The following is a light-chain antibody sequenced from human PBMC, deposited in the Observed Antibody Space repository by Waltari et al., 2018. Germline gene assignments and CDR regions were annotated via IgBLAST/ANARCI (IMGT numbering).Light chain of an antibody. CDR1: SSDVGAYNH. J-gene: IGLJ1*01. CDR3: SSFTTSSTYV. CDR2: DVS. Sequence: QSALTQTASVSGSPGQSITISCTGTSSDVGAYNHVSWYQQNPGKAPKVMIYDVSNRPSGVSNRFSGSKSGNTASLSISGLQAEYEADYYCSSFTTSSTYVFGTGTKVTVL. V-gene: IGLV2-14*03.